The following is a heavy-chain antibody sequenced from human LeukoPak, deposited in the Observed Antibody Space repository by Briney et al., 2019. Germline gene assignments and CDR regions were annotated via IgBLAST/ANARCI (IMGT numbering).Heavy chain of an antibody. Sequence: GASVKVSCKASGYTFTGYYTHWVRQAPGQGLEWMGWINPNSGGTNYAQKFQGRVTMTRDTSISTAYMELSRLRSDDTAVYYCARGGIVGANHDAFDIWGQGTMVTVSS. CDR1: GYTFTGYY. V-gene: IGHV1-2*02. J-gene: IGHJ3*02. CDR3: ARGGIVGANHDAFDI. CDR2: INPNSGGT. D-gene: IGHD1-26*01.